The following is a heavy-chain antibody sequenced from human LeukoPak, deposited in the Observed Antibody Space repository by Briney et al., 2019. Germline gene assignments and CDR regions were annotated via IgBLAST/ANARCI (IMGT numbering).Heavy chain of an antibody. J-gene: IGHJ4*02. V-gene: IGHV3-7*05. Sequence: GGSLRLSCAASGFTFSNYWMTWVRQAPGKGLEYVVNIKEDGSEEYYVDSVKGRFTISRDNAKNSLYLQMSSLRGDDTAVYYCVRDCGFHTFDFWGQGTLVTVSS. CDR1: GFTFSNYW. CDR3: VRDCGFHTFDF. CDR2: IKEDGSEE. D-gene: IGHD2-21*01.